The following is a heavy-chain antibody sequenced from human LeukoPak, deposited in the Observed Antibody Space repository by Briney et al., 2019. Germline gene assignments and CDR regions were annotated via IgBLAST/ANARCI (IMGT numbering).Heavy chain of an antibody. D-gene: IGHD1-26*01. V-gene: IGHV4-61*01. CDR2: IYDSGST. Sequence: SETLSLTCTVSGGSFSSGRYYWTWSRQPPGKGREWIGYIYDSGSTNYNPSLKRRVTISINTSKDQFSLKLNSVTAADTAVYYCAKGILVGATRYSFDYWGQGTLVTVSA. J-gene: IGHJ4*02. CDR1: GGSFSSGRYY. CDR3: AKGILVGATRYSFDY.